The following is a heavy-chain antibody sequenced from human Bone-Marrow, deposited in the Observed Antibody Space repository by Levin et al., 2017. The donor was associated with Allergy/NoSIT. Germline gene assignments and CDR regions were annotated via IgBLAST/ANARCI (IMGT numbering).Heavy chain of an antibody. J-gene: IGHJ4*02. D-gene: IGHD3-22*01. CDR2: FYYSGST. Sequence: SQTLSLPCTVSGGSMSSSYWNWIRQPPGKGLEWIGYFYYSGSTNYNPSLKSRVTISVDTSKNQFSLKLSSVTAADTAIYYCARGNPYYDSSGYPTLDYWGQGTLVTVSS. CDR1: GGSMSSSY. V-gene: IGHV4-59*01. CDR3: ARGNPYYDSSGYPTLDY.